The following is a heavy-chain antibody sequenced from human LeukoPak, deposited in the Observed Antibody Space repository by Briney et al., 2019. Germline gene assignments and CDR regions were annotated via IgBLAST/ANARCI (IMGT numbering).Heavy chain of an antibody. CDR1: GFTFSSYG. CDR3: ARDKSGSYYEYYFDY. D-gene: IGHD1-26*01. Sequence: PGGSLRLSCAASGFTFSSYGMHWVRQAPGKGLEWVAVISYDGSNKYYADSVKGRFTISRDNSKNTLYLQMNSLRAEDTAVYYCARDKSGSYYEYYFDYWGQGTLVTVSS. CDR2: ISYDGSNK. J-gene: IGHJ4*02. V-gene: IGHV3-30*03.